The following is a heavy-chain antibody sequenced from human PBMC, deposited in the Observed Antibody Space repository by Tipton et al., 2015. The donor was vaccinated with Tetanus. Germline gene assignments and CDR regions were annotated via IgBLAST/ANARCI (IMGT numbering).Heavy chain of an antibody. J-gene: IGHJ2*01. CDR2: INHSGST. V-gene: IGHV4-34*01. CDR3: ARKKANWGSTYFDL. Sequence: TLSLTCAVYGGSFSGYYWSWIRQPPGKGLEWIGEINHSGSTNYNPSLKSRVTISVDTSKNQFSLKLSSVTAADTAVYYCARKKANWGSTYFDLWGRGTLVTVSS. CDR1: GGSFSGYY. D-gene: IGHD7-27*01.